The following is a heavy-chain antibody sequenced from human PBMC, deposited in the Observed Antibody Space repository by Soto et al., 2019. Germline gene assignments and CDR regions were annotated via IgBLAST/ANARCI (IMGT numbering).Heavy chain of an antibody. V-gene: IGHV1-69*02. CDR2: IIPILGIA. CDR1: GGTFSSYT. CDR3: ARARSGSSWSEGPYFQH. D-gene: IGHD6-13*01. Sequence: ASVQVSCKASGGTFSSYTISWVRQAPGQGLEWMGRIIPILGIANYAQKFQGRVTITADKSTSTAYMELSSLRSEDTAVYYCARARSGSSWSEGPYFQHWGQGTLVTVSS. J-gene: IGHJ1*01.